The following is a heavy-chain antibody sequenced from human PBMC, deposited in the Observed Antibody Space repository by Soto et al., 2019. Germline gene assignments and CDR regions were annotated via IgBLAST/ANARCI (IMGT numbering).Heavy chain of an antibody. Sequence: QVQLQESGPGLVKPSETLSLTCSVSGASISADYWSWIRQPPGKRLEYIGFIYKGGSPNYNPSLEGRVTISPDKSKNQVSLKLTSVTAADTAVYYCARGEWFLRGYGMDVWGRGTTVTVS. V-gene: IGHV4-59*01. CDR2: IYKGGSP. CDR1: GASISADY. CDR3: ARGEWFLRGYGMDV. D-gene: IGHD3-3*01. J-gene: IGHJ6*02.